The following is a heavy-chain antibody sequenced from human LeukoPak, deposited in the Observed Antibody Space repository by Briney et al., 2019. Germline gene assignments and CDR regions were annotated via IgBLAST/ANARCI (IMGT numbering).Heavy chain of an antibody. CDR2: IGTAGDT. J-gene: IGHJ4*02. D-gene: IGHD3-22*01. Sequence: GGSLRLSCAASGFSFSSYDMHWVRQAPGKGLEWVSRIGTAGDTSYLGSVKGRFTISRENARDSLYLQMNSLRAGDTAVYYCARARSGYYYYLDYWGQGTLVTVSS. CDR1: GFSFSSYD. CDR3: ARARSGYYYYLDY. V-gene: IGHV3-13*01.